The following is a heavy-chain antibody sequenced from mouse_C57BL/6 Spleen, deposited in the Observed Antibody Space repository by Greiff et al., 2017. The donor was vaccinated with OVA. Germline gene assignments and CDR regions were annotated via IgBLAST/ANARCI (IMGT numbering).Heavy chain of an antibody. CDR3: ARSGGGYYAMDY. Sequence: VQLKESGPELVKPGASVKISCKASGYSFTGYYMNWVKQSPEKSLEWIGEINPSTGGTTYNQKFKAKATLTVDKSSSTAYMQLKSLTSEDSAVYYCARSGGGYYAMDYWGQGTSVTVSS. CDR2: INPSTGGT. J-gene: IGHJ4*01. V-gene: IGHV1-42*01. D-gene: IGHD3-1*01. CDR1: GYSFTGYY.